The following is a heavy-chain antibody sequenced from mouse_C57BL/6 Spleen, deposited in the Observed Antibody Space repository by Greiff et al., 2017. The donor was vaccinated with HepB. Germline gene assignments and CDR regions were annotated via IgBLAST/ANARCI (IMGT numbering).Heavy chain of an antibody. CDR3: ARHRDYAYAMDY. CDR1: GFSLTSYG. Sequence: QVQLQQSGPGLVAPSQSLSITCTASGFSLTSYGVHWVRQPPGKGLEWLVVIWSDGSTTYNSALKSRLSISKDNSKNQVFLKMNSRQTDDTAMYYCARHRDYAYAMDYWGQGTSLTVSS. V-gene: IGHV2-6-1*01. D-gene: IGHD2-4*01. J-gene: IGHJ4*01. CDR2: IWSDGST.